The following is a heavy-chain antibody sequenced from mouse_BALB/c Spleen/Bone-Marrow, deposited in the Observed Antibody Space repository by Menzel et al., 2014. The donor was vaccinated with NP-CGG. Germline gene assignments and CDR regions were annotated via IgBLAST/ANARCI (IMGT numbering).Heavy chain of an antibody. CDR3: ARGDGNYPFYAMDY. Sequence: VQLQESGAELVRPGSSVKISCKASGYAFSSYWMNWVKQRPGQGLEWIGQIYPGDGDTNYNGKFKGKATLTADKSPSTADMQLSSLTSEDSAVYFCARGDGNYPFYAMDYWGQGTSVTVSS. V-gene: IGHV1-80*01. D-gene: IGHD2-1*01. CDR1: GYAFSSYW. CDR2: IYPGDGDT. J-gene: IGHJ4*01.